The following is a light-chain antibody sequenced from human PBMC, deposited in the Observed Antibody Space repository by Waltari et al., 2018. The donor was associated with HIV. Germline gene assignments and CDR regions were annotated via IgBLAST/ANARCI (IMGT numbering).Light chain of an antibody. J-gene: IGLJ2*01. Sequence: QSALTQPPSASGSPGQSVTISCTGTSSDIGAYNYVAWYQQHPGRAPKLLLYDVNQRPSGVPGRFSGSKSGNRASLTVSVLQPDDEADYYCSSYAGSNNLLFGGGTKLTVL. CDR3: SSYAGSNNLL. CDR1: SSDIGAYNY. CDR2: DVN. V-gene: IGLV2-8*01.